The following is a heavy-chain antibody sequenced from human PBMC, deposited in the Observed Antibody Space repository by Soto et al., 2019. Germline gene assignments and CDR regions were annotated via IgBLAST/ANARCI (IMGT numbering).Heavy chain of an antibody. D-gene: IGHD2-15*01. CDR3: AREHVHCSGGRCYGVPMDV. CDR2: IQSGGRT. J-gene: IGHJ6*03. V-gene: IGHV3-66*01. CDR1: GFTVSSNY. Sequence: EVQLVESGGGLVQPGGSLRLSCAASGFTVSSNYMTWVRQAPGKGLEWVSLIQSGGRTYYAGSVKGRFTISIDNSKNKPFLNLNSPRVEDTAVYYSAREHVHCSGGRCYGVPMDVWGNGTTVTVSS.